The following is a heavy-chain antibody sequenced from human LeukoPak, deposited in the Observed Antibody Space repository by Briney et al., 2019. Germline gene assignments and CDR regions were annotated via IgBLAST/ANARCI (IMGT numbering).Heavy chain of an antibody. V-gene: IGHV1-8*01. CDR2: MNPSSGNT. Sequence: ASVKVSCKASGYTFTSYDINWVRQATGQGLEWMGWMNPSSGNTGYAQKFQGRVTMTRNASISTAYMELSSLRSEDTAVYYCARALWSTGGPIDYWGQGTLVTVSS. D-gene: IGHD3-10*01. CDR1: GYTFTSYD. CDR3: ARALWSTGGPIDY. J-gene: IGHJ4*02.